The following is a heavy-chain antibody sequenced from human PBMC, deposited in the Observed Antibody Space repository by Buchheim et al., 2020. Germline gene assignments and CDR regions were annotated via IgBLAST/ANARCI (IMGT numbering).Heavy chain of an antibody. CDR1: GGSFSGYY. Sequence: QVQLQQWGAGLLKPSETLSLTCAVYGGSFSGYYWSWIRQPPGKGLEWIGEINHSGSTNYNPSLKSRVTISVDTSKNQFSLQLSSVTAADTAVYYCARALRYFDWLLHWFDPWGQGTL. D-gene: IGHD3-9*01. J-gene: IGHJ5*02. CDR3: ARALRYFDWLLHWFDP. V-gene: IGHV4-34*01. CDR2: INHSGST.